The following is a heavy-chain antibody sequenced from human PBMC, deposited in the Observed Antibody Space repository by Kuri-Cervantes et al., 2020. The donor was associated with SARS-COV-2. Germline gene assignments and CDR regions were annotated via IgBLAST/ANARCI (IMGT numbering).Heavy chain of an antibody. J-gene: IGHJ4*02. CDR1: GDSISSSAYH. CDR3: ARHGTGYDFWSGYYGEDY. D-gene: IGHD3-3*01. Sequence: GSLRLSCTVSGDSISSSAYHWGWVRQPPGRGLEWIGNIYYSGNTYYNPSLKSRVTISVDTSKNQFSLKLSSVTAADTAVYYCARHGTGYDFWSGYYGEDYWGQGTLVTVSS. CDR2: IYYSGNT. V-gene: IGHV4-39*01.